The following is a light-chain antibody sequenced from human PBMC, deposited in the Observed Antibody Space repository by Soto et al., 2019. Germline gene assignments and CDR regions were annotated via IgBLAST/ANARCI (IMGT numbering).Light chain of an antibody. CDR1: QSVSSS. CDR2: GAS. Sequence: EIVLTQSPATLSVSPGERATLSCRASQSVSSSRLAWYQQKPGQAPRLLIHGASTRATGVPARFSGSASGTEVTLTISSLQSEDFAVYYCPQYNSWPRTFGQGTRVEI. CDR3: PQYNSWPRT. V-gene: IGKV3-15*01. J-gene: IGKJ1*01.